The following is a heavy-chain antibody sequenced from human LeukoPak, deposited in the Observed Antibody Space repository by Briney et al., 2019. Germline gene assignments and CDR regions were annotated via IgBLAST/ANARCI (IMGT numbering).Heavy chain of an antibody. V-gene: IGHV1-18*01. CDR2: ISAYNGNT. J-gene: IGHJ4*02. CDR3: ARFETMGLVPAAILPDY. Sequence: ASVKVSCKASGYTFTSYGISWVRQAPGQGLEWMGWISAYNGNTNYAQKLQGRVTMTTDTSTSTAYMELRSLRSDDTAVYYCARFETMGLVPAAILPDYWGQGTLVIVSS. CDR1: GYTFTSYG. D-gene: IGHD2-2*02.